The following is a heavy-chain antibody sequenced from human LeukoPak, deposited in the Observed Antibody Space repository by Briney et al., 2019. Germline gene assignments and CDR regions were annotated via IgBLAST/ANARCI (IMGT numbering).Heavy chain of an antibody. D-gene: IGHD3-10*01. CDR1: GFIFSNYA. Sequence: PGGSLRLSCAASGFIFSNYAMTWVRQAPGKGLEWVSSISGDAGSIYYIDSVRGRFTISRGNSKNTLFLQMNSLRAEDTGMYYCAKYGAPGWSGYCDYWGQGTLVTVSS. V-gene: IGHV3-23*01. CDR3: AKYGAPGWSGYCDY. J-gene: IGHJ4*02. CDR2: ISGDAGSI.